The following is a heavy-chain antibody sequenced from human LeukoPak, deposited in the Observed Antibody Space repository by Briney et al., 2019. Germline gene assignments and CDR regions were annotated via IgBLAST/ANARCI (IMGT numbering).Heavy chain of an antibody. J-gene: IGHJ6*03. CDR3: ARTYDFWSGGIYYMDV. CDR1: GGSISSYY. V-gene: IGHV4-59*01. D-gene: IGHD3-3*01. CDR2: IYYSGST. Sequence: SETLSLTCTVSGGSISSYYWSWIRQPPGKGLEWIGYIYYSGSTNYNPSLKSRVTISVDTSKNQFSLKLSSVTAAGTAVYYCARTYDFWSGGIYYMDVWGKGTTVTVSS.